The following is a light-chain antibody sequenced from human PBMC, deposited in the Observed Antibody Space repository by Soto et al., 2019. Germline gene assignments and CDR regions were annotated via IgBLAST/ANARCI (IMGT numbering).Light chain of an antibody. V-gene: IGLV2-8*01. Sequence: QSGLTRPPSASESPGQSVASSCTGTSSDVGGYNYVSWYQQHPGKAPKLMIYEVNKRPSGVPDRFSGSKSGNTASLTVSGLQAEDEADYYCSSYAGSSNVFGPGTKVTVL. CDR3: SSYAGSSNV. CDR2: EVN. J-gene: IGLJ1*01. CDR1: SSDVGGYNY.